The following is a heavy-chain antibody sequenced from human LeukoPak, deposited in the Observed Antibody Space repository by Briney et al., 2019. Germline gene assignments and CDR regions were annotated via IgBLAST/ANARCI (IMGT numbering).Heavy chain of an antibody. CDR2: INPSGGST. D-gene: IGHD2-21*01. J-gene: IGHJ1*01. CDR3: ARDESISILWW. V-gene: IGHV1-46*01. CDR1: GYTFTNYY. Sequence: ASVKVSCKASGYTFTNYYMHWVRQAPGQGLEWMGIINPSGGSTNYAQKFQGRVTMTRDTSTSTVYVELSSLRSEDTAVYYCARDESISILWWWGQGTLVTVSS.